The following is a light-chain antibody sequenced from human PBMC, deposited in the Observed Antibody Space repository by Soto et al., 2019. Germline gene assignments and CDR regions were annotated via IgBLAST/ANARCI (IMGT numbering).Light chain of an antibody. Sequence: IVLTQSPGTLSSSPGERATLSCRASQSVSTSNLAWYQQRPGQAPRLLIYGASRRATGIPDRFSGSGSGTDFTLTISRLEPEDAAVYYCQQYGSSPITFGQGTRLEIK. CDR2: GAS. V-gene: IGKV3-20*01. CDR1: QSVSTSN. J-gene: IGKJ5*01. CDR3: QQYGSSPIT.